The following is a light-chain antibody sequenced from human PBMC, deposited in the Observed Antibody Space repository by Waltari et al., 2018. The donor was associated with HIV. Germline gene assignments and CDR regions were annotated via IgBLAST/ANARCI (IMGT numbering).Light chain of an antibody. Sequence: DIQLTQSPKSVSASVGERVTITCRASQGISGRLGWYQQKPGKAPKFLIDATSSLQSGGPSRFSGGGSGTDFTLTISRLQPEDVATYYCHQASSFPFTFGPGTKVDVK. CDR3: HQASSFPFT. V-gene: IGKV1-12*01. J-gene: IGKJ3*01. CDR1: QGISGR. CDR2: ATS.